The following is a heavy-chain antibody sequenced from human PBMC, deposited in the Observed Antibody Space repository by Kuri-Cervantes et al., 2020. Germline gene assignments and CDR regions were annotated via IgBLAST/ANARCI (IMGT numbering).Heavy chain of an antibody. V-gene: IGHV4-4*07. J-gene: IGHJ3*02. CDR3: ARNYGDYPHDAFDI. CDR1: GGSISSYY. D-gene: IGHD4-17*01. CDR2: IYSSGST. Sequence: SETLSLTCTVSGGSISSYYWSWIRQPAGKGLEWIGRIYSSGSTSYNPSLKSRVNISVDKSKKQFSLKLSSVSAADTAVYYCARNYGDYPHDAFDIWGQGTMVTVSS.